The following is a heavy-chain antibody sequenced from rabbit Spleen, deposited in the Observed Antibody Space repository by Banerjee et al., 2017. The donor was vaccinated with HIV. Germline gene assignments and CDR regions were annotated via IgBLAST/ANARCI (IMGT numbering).Heavy chain of an antibody. Sequence: EESGGGLVQPEGSLTLTCTASGFSFSSSSWICWVRKAPGKGLEWIACIDIGSRDFTYYASWAKGRFIISKTSSTTVTLQMTSLTVADTATYFCARDTGSSFSTYGMDLWGPGTLVT. CDR3: ARDTGSSFSTYGMDL. V-gene: IGHV1S45*01. J-gene: IGHJ6*01. CDR2: IDIGSRDFT. CDR1: GFSFSSSSW. D-gene: IGHD8-1*01.